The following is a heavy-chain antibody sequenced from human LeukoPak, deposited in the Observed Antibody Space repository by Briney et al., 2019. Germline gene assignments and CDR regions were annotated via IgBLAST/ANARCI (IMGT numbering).Heavy chain of an antibody. J-gene: IGHJ4*02. CDR3: ARGYSSSWNYFDY. D-gene: IGHD6-13*01. V-gene: IGHV4-59*01. Sequence: SETLSLTCTVSGGSISNYWWSWIRQPPGKGLEWVGYVFDSGGTTYNPSHKSRVTISVDTSKKQFSLKMSSVTAADTAVYYCARGYSSSWNYFDYWGQGTLVTVSS. CDR1: GGSISNYW. CDR2: VFDSGGT.